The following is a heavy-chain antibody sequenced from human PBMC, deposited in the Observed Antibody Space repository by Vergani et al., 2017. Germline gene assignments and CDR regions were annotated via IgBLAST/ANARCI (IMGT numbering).Heavy chain of an antibody. CDR3: ASPCMAVAGTLYGRYYYYGMDV. Sequence: QVQLVQSGAEVKKPGSSVKVSCKASGGTFSSYAISWVRQAPGQGLEWMGRIIPIFGTANYAQKFQGRVTITADESTSTAYMELGSLRSEDTAGYYCASPCMAVAGTLYGRYYYYGMDVWGQGTTVTVSS. J-gene: IGHJ6*02. CDR2: IIPIFGTA. D-gene: IGHD6-19*01. CDR1: GGTFSSYA. V-gene: IGHV1-69*18.